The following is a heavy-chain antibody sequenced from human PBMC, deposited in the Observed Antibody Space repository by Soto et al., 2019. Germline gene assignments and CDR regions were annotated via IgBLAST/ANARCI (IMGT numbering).Heavy chain of an antibody. CDR1: GFIYHDYG. V-gene: IGHV3-33*01. CDR3: ARGPMTMVTRWTWFDP. D-gene: IGHD4-17*01. Sequence: QVQLMESGGGVVQPGGSLRLSCTASGFIYHDYGMTWVRQSPGKGLEWVAVIWHDGSDEHYADSVKGRFTISGDNSKNMWYLQMNSLRAEDTAVYYWARGPMTMVTRWTWFDPWGQGTLFTVSS. J-gene: IGHJ5*02. CDR2: IWHDGSDE.